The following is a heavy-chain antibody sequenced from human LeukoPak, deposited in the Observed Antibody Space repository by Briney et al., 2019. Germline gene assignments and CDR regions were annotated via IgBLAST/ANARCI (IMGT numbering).Heavy chain of an antibody. J-gene: IGHJ6*03. CDR3: ARDPYSGTYYQYYYYYMDV. CDR2: ISSSGSYI. V-gene: IGHV3-21*01. Sequence: GGSLRLSCAASRFTFSSYSMNWVCQAPGKGLEWVSSISSSGSYIYHADSVKGRFTISRDNAKNSLYLQMNSLRDEDTAIYYCARDPYSGTYYQYYYYYMDVWGKGTTVTVSS. D-gene: IGHD1-26*01. CDR1: RFTFSSYS.